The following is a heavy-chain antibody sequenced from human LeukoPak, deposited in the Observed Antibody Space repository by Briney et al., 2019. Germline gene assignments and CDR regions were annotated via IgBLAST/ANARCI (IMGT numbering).Heavy chain of an antibody. Sequence: GGSLRLSCAASGFTFSNYAMSWVRQAPGKGLEWVSVISGNGGSTYYADSVKGRFTISRDNSKNTLYLHMRSLRAEDTAVYYCAKDVIAYCSAGSCGAFDYWGQGTPVTVSS. CDR1: GFTFSNYA. V-gene: IGHV3-23*01. J-gene: IGHJ4*02. CDR2: ISGNGGST. D-gene: IGHD2-15*01. CDR3: AKDVIAYCSAGSCGAFDY.